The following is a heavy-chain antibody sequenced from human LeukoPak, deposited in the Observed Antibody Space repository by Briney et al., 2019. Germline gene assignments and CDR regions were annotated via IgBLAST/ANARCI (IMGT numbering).Heavy chain of an antibody. CDR3: ASISYDLDIGGNY. CDR1: GGSISSGSYY. Sequence: SETLSLTCTVSGGSISSGSYYWSWIRQPAGKGLEWIGRIYTSGSTNYNPSLKSRVTISVDTSKNQFSLKLSSVTAADTAVYYCASISYDLDIGGNYWGQGTLVTVSS. D-gene: IGHD3-3*01. V-gene: IGHV4-61*02. J-gene: IGHJ4*02. CDR2: IYTSGST.